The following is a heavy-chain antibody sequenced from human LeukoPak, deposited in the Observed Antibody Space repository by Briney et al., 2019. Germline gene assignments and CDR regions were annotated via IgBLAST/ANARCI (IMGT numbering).Heavy chain of an antibody. CDR3: VKDRREGYNGPDH. Sequence: PGGSLRLSCVGFGFAFSDFGLHWVRQAPGKGLEWVTLISNDESQKYYVGSVKGRFTISRDNSKNTLYLHMNSLRGEDTAVYYCVKDRREGYNGPDHWGQGTLVTVSS. V-gene: IGHV3-30*18. D-gene: IGHD5-24*01. CDR2: ISNDESQK. J-gene: IGHJ4*02. CDR1: GFAFSDFG.